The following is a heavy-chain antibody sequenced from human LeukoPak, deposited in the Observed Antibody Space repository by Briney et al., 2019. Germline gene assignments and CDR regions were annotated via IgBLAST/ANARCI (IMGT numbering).Heavy chain of an antibody. J-gene: IGHJ4*02. D-gene: IGHD4-17*01. CDR2: IYPGDSDT. V-gene: IGHV5-51*01. Sequence: GASVKVSCKASGYTFTSYGISWVRQAPGQGLEWMGIIYPGDSDTRYSPSFQGQVTISADKSISTAYLQWSSLKASDTAMYYCARGDYGDFRVFYTLFDYWGQGTLVTVSS. CDR1: GYTFTSYG. CDR3: ARGDYGDFRVFYTLFDY.